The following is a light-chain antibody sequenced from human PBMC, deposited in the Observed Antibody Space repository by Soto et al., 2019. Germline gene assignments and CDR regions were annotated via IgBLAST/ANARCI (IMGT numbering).Light chain of an antibody. Sequence: EIVLTQSPATLPSSPVERATLSCRASQSVSSSYLAWYQQKPGQAPRLLIYGASSRATGIPDRFSGSGSGTDFTLTISSLEPEDFAVYYCQQYGSSPVTFGQGTKVDIK. CDR3: QQYGSSPVT. J-gene: IGKJ1*01. CDR1: QSVSSSY. V-gene: IGKV3-20*01. CDR2: GAS.